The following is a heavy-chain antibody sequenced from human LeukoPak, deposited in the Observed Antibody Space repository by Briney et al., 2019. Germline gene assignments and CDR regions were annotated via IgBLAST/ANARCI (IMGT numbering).Heavy chain of an antibody. V-gene: IGHV3-23*01. CDR3: SGHGSNSY. Sequence: HPGGSLRLSCAASGFTFTNNALSWFRQAPGKGLEWVSGIRGGGDTYYAESVKGRFTISRDNSKNTLYLQMNSLGAEDTALYYASGHGSNSYWGQGTLVTVSS. J-gene: IGHJ4*02. CDR2: IRGGGDT. CDR1: GFTFTNNA. D-gene: IGHD6-13*01.